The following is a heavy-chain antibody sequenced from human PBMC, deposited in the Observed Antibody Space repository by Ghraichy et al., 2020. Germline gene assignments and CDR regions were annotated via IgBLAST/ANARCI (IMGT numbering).Heavy chain of an antibody. CDR1: GGTFSSYA. J-gene: IGHJ3*02. V-gene: IGHV1-69*13. Sequence: SVKVSCKASGGTFSSYAISWVRQAPGQGLEWMGGIIPIFGTANYAQKFQGRVTITADESTSTAYMELSSLRSEDTAVYYCATPAPYDSSGYRRMDAFDIWGQGTMVTVSS. D-gene: IGHD3-22*01. CDR2: IIPIFGTA. CDR3: ATPAPYDSSGYRRMDAFDI.